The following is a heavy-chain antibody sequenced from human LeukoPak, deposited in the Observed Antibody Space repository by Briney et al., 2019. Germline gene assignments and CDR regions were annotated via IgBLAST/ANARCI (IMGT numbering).Heavy chain of an antibody. J-gene: IGHJ4*02. D-gene: IGHD6-13*01. CDR2: IYYSGST. CDR3: ASGPYPAAGTDHQFDY. V-gene: IGHV4-59*01. CDR1: GASISSYY. Sequence: SETLSLTCTVSGASISSYYWSWIRQPPGKGLEWIGYIYYSGSTNYNPTHYNPSLKSRVTISVDTSKNHFSLKLGSVTAADTAVYYCASGPYPAAGTDHQFDYWGPGTLVTVSS.